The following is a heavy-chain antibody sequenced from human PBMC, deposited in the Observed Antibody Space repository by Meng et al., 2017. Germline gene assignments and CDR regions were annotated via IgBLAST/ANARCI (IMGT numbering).Heavy chain of an antibody. Sequence: QPRLVQSVAEVKKHGASVKVACKAAGYTYTSYAWRWVCQATGQRLAWMGWINARNGNTKNSQTLHGRVTLPRDTHARRDYIQLSRLRSEDTAVYYCARRYSRGWVYLDLWGRGTLVTVSS. J-gene: IGHJ2*01. CDR3: ARRYSRGWVYLDL. CDR1: GYTYTSYA. D-gene: IGHD6-19*01. CDR2: INARNGNT. V-gene: IGHV1-3*01.